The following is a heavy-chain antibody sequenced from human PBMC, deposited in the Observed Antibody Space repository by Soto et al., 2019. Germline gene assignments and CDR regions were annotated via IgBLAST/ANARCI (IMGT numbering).Heavy chain of an antibody. CDR2: ISGSGGST. V-gene: IGHV3-23*01. CDR3: AKDFYYCTNGVCYSLGFARY. Sequence: GGSLRLSCAASGFTFSSYAMSWVRQAPGKGLEWVSAISGSGGSTYYADSVKGRFTISRDNSKNTLYLQMNSLRAEDTAVYYCAKDFYYCTNGVCYSLGFARYWGQGTLVTVSS. D-gene: IGHD2-8*01. CDR1: GFTFSSYA. J-gene: IGHJ4*02.